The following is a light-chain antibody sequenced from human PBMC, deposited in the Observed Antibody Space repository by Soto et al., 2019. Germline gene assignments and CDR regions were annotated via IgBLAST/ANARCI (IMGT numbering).Light chain of an antibody. CDR2: KVT. Sequence: QSALTQPASVSGSPGQSITIPCTGTSSDIGTYDYVSWYQQHPGQAPRLIIYKVTYRPSGVSNRFSGSKSGNTASLTFSGLQPEDEADYYCSSYTSNTTHVIFGGGIKLTVL. V-gene: IGLV2-14*01. J-gene: IGLJ2*01. CDR1: SSDIGTYDY. CDR3: SSYTSNTTHVI.